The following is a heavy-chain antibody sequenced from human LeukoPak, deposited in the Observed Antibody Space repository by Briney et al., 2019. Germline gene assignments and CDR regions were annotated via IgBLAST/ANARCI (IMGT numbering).Heavy chain of an antibody. D-gene: IGHD3-22*01. CDR3: ARVKYYDSSGPDS. J-gene: IGHJ4*02. Sequence: PGGSLGLSCAASGFTFSSYSMNWVRQAPGKGLEWVSSISSSSSYIYYADSVKGRFTISRDNAKNSLYLQMNSLRAEDTAVYYCARVKYYDSSGPDSWGQGTLVTVSS. CDR1: GFTFSSYS. CDR2: ISSSSSYI. V-gene: IGHV3-21*01.